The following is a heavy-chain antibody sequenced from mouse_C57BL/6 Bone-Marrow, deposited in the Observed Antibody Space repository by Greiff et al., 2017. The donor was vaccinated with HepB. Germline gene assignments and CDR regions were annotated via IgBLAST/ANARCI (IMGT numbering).Heavy chain of an antibody. CDR3: AREGDGYYWFAY. D-gene: IGHD2-3*01. CDR2: IYPRSGNT. Sequence: QVQLKESGAELARPGASVKLSCKASGYTFTSYGISWVKQRTGQGLEWIGEIYPRSGNTYYNEKFKGKATLTEDKSSSTAYMELRSLTSEDSAVYFCAREGDGYYWFAYCAQGTLVTVSA. CDR1: GYTFTSYG. V-gene: IGHV1-81*01. J-gene: IGHJ3*01.